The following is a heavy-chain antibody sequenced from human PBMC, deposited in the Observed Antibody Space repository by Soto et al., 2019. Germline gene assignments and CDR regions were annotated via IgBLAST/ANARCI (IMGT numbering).Heavy chain of an antibody. CDR1: GGTFSSYT. CDR2: IIPILGIA. D-gene: IGHD5-12*01. V-gene: IGHV1-69*08. Sequence: QVQLVQSGAEVKKPGSSVKVSCKASGGTFSSYTISWVRQAPGQGLEWMGTIIPILGIANYAQKFQGRVTITADKSTSTAYMELSSLRSEDTAVYYCARDLVNSGYDTNWFDPWGQGTLVTVSS. J-gene: IGHJ5*02. CDR3: ARDLVNSGYDTNWFDP.